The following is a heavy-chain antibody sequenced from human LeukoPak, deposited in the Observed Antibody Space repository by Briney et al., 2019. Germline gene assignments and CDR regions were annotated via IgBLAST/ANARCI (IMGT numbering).Heavy chain of an antibody. D-gene: IGHD3-16*01. V-gene: IGHV3-23*01. Sequence: PGGSLRLSCAASGFTFSSYGMSWVRQAPGKGLEWVSAISGSGGNTYYADSVKGRFTISRDNSKNTLYLQMNSLRAEDTALYYCAKDRTWGLDYWGQGTLVTVSS. CDR3: AKDRTWGLDY. CDR2: ISGSGGNT. J-gene: IGHJ4*02. CDR1: GFTFSSYG.